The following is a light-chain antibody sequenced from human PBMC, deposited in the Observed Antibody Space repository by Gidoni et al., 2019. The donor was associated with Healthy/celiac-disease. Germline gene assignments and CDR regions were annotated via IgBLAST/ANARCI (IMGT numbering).Light chain of an antibody. J-gene: IGKJ2*01. Sequence: DIQLTQSPSFLSASVGDRVTITCRASQGISSYLAWYQQKPGKAPKLLIYAASTLQSGVPSRFSGSGSGTEFTLTISSLQPEDFATYYCQHTRATFGQGTKLEIK. V-gene: IGKV1-9*01. CDR3: QHTRAT. CDR2: AAS. CDR1: QGISSY.